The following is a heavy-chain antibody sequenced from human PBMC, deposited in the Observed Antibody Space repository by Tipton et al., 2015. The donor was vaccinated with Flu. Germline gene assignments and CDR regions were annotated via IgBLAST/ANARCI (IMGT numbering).Heavy chain of an antibody. CDR3: ARGDTPGTYYFHY. CDR2: IIPIYGTA. Sequence: QLVQSGAEVRKPGSSVKVSCKTSGGPFSSYGISWVRQAPAQGLEWMGGIIPIYGTANYVKKFEGRVTITADESTSTAYMELRSLRSEDTAVYYCARGDTPGTYYFHYWGQGTQVTVSS. V-gene: IGHV1-69*01. CDR1: GGPFSSYG. D-gene: IGHD1-14*01. J-gene: IGHJ4*02.